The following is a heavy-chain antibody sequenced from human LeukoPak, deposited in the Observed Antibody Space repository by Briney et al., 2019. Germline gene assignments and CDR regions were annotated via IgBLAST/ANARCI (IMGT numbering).Heavy chain of an antibody. Sequence: SVKVSCKASGGTFNSYAIRWVSQAPGQGLEWMGRSIPIFGIANYAQKFQGRVTTTAAKSTSTAYMELGSLRSEDTAVYYCARVGYCSSTSCYSYYYYYGMDVWGQGTTVTVSS. V-gene: IGHV1-69*04. D-gene: IGHD2-2*01. CDR1: GGTFNSYA. CDR2: SIPIFGIA. CDR3: ARVGYCSSTSCYSYYYYYGMDV. J-gene: IGHJ6*02.